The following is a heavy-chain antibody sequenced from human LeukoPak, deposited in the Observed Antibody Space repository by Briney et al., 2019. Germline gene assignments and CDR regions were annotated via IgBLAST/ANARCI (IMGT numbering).Heavy chain of an antibody. CDR2: IYPGDSDT. J-gene: IGHJ4*02. V-gene: IGHV5-51*01. CDR3: ARQIAAAGTLDY. Sequence: GESLQISCQGSGYSFASYWIGWVRQMPGKGLEWMGIIYPGDSDTRYSPSFQGQVTISADKSISTAYLQWSSLKASDTAMYYCARQIAAAGTLDYWGQGTLVTVSS. CDR1: GYSFASYW. D-gene: IGHD6-13*01.